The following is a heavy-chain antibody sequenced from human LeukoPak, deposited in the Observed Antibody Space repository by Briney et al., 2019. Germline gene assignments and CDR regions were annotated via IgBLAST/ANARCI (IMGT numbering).Heavy chain of an antibody. CDR3: AGLVGRYSSGLYYYYFDY. D-gene: IGHD3-22*01. CDR1: GDSINSLDL. V-gene: IGHV4-4*02. Sequence: EPSETLSLTCTVSGDSINSLDLWSWVRQPPGKGLEWIGEMYLSGTTHSNPSVKSRVTISIDMSKNQFFLNLSSVTAADTVVYYCAGLVGRYSSGLYYYYFDYWGQGTLVTVSS. CDR2: MYLSGTT. J-gene: IGHJ4*02.